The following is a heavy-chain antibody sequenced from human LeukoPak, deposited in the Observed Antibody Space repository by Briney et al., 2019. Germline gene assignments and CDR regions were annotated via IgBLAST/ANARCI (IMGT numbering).Heavy chain of an antibody. J-gene: IGHJ6*04. CDR1: GFTYSSYE. V-gene: IGHV3-48*03. CDR3: AEHGITMIGGV. D-gene: IGHD3-10*02. CDR2: ISSCGSNI. Sequence: GGSLRLSCAASGFTYSSYEMNWVRQAPGKGLEWVSYISSCGSNIYYAHSVKGRFTISRENAKNSLYLQMNSMRAEDTAVYYCAEHGITMIGGVWGKGTPVTISS.